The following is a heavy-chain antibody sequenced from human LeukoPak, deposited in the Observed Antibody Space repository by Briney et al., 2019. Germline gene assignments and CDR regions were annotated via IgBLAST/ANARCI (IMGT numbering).Heavy chain of an antibody. Sequence: SVKVSCKASGYTFTSYGISWVRQAPGRGLEWMGWISAYNGNTNYAQKLQGRVTMTTDTSTSTAYMELRSLRSDDTAVYYCARDLPGVASSAYGGPSKDYWGQGTLVTVSS. D-gene: IGHD4-23*01. J-gene: IGHJ4*02. V-gene: IGHV1-18*01. CDR3: ARDLPGVASSAYGGPSKDY. CDR2: ISAYNGNT. CDR1: GYTFTSYG.